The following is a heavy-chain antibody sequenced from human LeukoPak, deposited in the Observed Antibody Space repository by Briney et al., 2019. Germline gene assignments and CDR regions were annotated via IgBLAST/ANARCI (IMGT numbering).Heavy chain of an antibody. CDR1: GDSISNGVKY. D-gene: IGHD4-11*01. CDR3: ARVTRPLYYFDY. J-gene: IGHJ4*02. Sequence: SETLSLTCTVSGDSISNGVKYWSWIRQHPGRGLEWIGYIYHSGRSYYNPSLKSRITMSVDTSKNQFSLNLSSVTAADTAVYYCARVTRPLYYFDYWGQGTLVTVSS. CDR2: IYHSGRS. V-gene: IGHV4-31*03.